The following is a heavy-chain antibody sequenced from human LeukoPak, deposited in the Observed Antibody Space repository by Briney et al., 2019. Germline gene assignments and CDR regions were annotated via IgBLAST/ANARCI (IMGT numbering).Heavy chain of an antibody. V-gene: IGHV3-53*01. CDR2: IYSGGST. Sequence: GGSLRLSCAASGFTVSSNYMSWVRQAPGKGLEWVSVIYSGGSTYYADSVKGRFTISRDNSKSTLYLQMNSLRAEDTAVYYCARYSYGHFDYWGQGTLVTVSS. CDR1: GFTVSSNY. CDR3: ARYSYGHFDY. J-gene: IGHJ4*02. D-gene: IGHD5-18*01.